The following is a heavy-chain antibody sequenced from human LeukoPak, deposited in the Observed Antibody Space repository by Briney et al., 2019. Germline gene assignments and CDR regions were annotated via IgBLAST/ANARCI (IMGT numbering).Heavy chain of an antibody. J-gene: IGHJ4*02. CDR2: IYIGGTI. V-gene: IGHV3-66*01. Sequence: GGSLRLSCAASGFTFSSYWMHWVRQAPGKGLVWVSVIYIGGTIYYADSVKGRFTISRDNSQNTVYLEMNSLRAEDTAVYYCARDGENHYYDYWGQGTLVTVST. D-gene: IGHD7-27*01. CDR1: GFTFSSYW. CDR3: ARDGENHYYDY.